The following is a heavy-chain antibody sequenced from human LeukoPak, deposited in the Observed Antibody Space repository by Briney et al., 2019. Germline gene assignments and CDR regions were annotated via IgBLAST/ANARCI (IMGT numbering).Heavy chain of an antibody. D-gene: IGHD3-10*01. J-gene: IGHJ4*02. CDR1: GYTFNDYY. CDR3: ARRGSYFDY. V-gene: IGHV1-2*02. CDR2: INPNSGRT. Sequence: ASVKVSCKASGYTFNDYYMHWVRQAPGQGLEWMGWINPNSGRTNYAQKFQGRVTMTRDTSINTAYMELSRLRSDDTAVYYCARRGSYFDYWGQGTLVTVSS.